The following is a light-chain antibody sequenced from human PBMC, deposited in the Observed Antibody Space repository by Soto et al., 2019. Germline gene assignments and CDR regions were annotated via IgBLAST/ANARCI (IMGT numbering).Light chain of an antibody. CDR3: CSYAGNNNLV. CDR1: SRDVGGYNY. J-gene: IGLJ2*01. V-gene: IGLV2-8*01. CDR2: EVN. Sequence: QSALTQPPSASGSPGQSVTISCTGTSRDVGGYNYVSWYQHHPGKAPKLMISEVNDRPSGVPHRFSGSKSGNTASLTVSGLQADDEAVYYCCSYAGNNNLVFGGGTKVTV.